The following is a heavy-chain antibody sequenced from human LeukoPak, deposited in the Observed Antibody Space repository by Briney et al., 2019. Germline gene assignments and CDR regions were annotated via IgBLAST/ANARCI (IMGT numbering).Heavy chain of an antibody. Sequence: KPSETLSLTCAVYGGSFSGYYWSWIRQPPGKGLEWIGYIYYSGSTYYNPSLKSRVTISVDTSKNQFSLKLSSVTAADTAVYYCARDRGEYSGSYYYFDYWGQGTLVTVSS. V-gene: IGHV4-30-4*08. CDR3: ARDRGEYSGSYYYFDY. J-gene: IGHJ4*02. D-gene: IGHD1-26*01. CDR2: IYYSGST. CDR1: GGSFSGYY.